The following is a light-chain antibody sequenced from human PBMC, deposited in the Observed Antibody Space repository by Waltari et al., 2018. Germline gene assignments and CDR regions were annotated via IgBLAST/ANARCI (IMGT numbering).Light chain of an antibody. V-gene: IGKV1-NL1*01. CDR3: QQYYSTPPFT. J-gene: IGKJ3*01. Sequence: DIQMTQSPSSLSASVGDRVTITCRASQGISNSLAWYQQKPGKAPKLLLYAASRFESGVPSRFSGSGSVTDYTLTISSLQPEDFATYYCQQYYSTPPFTFGPGTKVDIK. CDR2: AAS. CDR1: QGISNS.